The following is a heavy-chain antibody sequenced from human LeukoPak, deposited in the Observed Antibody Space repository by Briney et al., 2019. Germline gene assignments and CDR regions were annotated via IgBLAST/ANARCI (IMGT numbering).Heavy chain of an antibody. CDR3: ARDDINLYYGSGSYFNY. J-gene: IGHJ4*02. D-gene: IGHD3-10*01. Sequence: PGGSLTLSCAASGFSFSSYSMNWVRQAPGKGLEWVSSISTTSSFIYYADSVKGRFTISRDNAKNSVYLQMTSLRAEDTAVYFCARDDINLYYGSGSYFNYWGQGTLVTVSS. V-gene: IGHV3-21*04. CDR1: GFSFSSYS. CDR2: ISTTSSFI.